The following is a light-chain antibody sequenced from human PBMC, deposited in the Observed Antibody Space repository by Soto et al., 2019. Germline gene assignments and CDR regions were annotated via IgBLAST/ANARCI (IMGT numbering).Light chain of an antibody. CDR1: QSVSSSY. J-gene: IGKJ5*01. V-gene: IGKV3-20*01. CDR3: QQYGRSPPFT. Sequence: EIVLTQSPDTLSLSPGERATLSCRASQSVSSSYLAWYQQKPGQAPRLLIYGASSRATGIPDRFSGSGSGTDFTLTISRLEPEDCAVYYCQQYGRSPPFTFGQGTRLEIK. CDR2: GAS.